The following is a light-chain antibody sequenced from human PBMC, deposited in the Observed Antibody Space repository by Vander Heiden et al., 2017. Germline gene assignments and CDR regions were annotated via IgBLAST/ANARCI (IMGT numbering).Light chain of an antibody. J-gene: IGLJ3*02. CDR1: ALPKKY. CDR2: EDS. Sequence: SYELTQPPSVPVPPAQTARIPCSGDALPKKYEYWYQQKAGQAPVLVIFEDSKRPSGIPERLSGSSSGTTATLSISGAQVEDEADYYCFATGVFGGGTKLSVL. CDR3: FATGV. V-gene: IGLV3-10*01.